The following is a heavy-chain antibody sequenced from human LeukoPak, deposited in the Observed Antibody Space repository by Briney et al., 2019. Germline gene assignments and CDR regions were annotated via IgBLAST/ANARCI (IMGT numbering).Heavy chain of an antibody. J-gene: IGHJ5*02. CDR3: ARYPYDILTGYNWFDP. Sequence: GASVKVSCKASGGTLSSYAISWVRQAPGQGLEWMGRIIPIFGIANYAQKFQGRVTITADKSTSTAYMELSSLRSEDTAVYYCARYPYDILTGYNWFDPWGQGTLVTVSS. CDR1: GGTLSSYA. CDR2: IIPIFGIA. V-gene: IGHV1-69*04. D-gene: IGHD3-9*01.